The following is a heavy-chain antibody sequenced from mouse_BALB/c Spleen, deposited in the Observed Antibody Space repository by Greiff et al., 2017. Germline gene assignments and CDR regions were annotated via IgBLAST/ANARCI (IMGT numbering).Heavy chain of an antibody. J-gene: IGHJ3*01. CDR2: IDPENGNT. D-gene: IGHD1-1*01. CDR3: ASYYGSSWFAY. CDR1: GFNFKDYY. V-gene: IGHV14-1*02. Sequence: EVKLMESGAELVRPGALVKLSCKASGFNFKDYYMHWVKQRPEQGLEWIGWIDPENGNTIYDPKFQGKASITADTSSNTAYLQLSSLTSEDTAVYYCASYYGSSWFAYWGQGTLVTVSA.